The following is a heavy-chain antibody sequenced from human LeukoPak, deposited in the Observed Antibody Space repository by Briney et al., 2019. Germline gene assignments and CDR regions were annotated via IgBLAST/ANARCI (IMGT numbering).Heavy chain of an antibody. V-gene: IGHV3-72*01. CDR1: GFTFSDHY. CDR2: TRNKANSYTT. D-gene: IGHD2-15*01. Sequence: GGSLRLSCAASGFTFSDHYVDWVRQAPGKGLEWVGRTRNKANSYTTEYAASVRGRFTISRDDSKNSLYLQMNSLKTEDTAVYYCARGSRGIDYWGQGTLVTVSS. CDR3: ARGSRGIDY. J-gene: IGHJ4*02.